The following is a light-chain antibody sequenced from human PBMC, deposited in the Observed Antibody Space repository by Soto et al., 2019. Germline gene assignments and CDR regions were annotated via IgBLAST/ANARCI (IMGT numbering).Light chain of an antibody. CDR2: EVS. CDR1: SSDIGGYNY. J-gene: IGLJ2*01. V-gene: IGLV2-14*01. CDR3: SSYTTGNTLL. Sequence: QSALTQPASVSGSPGQSITISCTGTSSDIGGYNYVSWYQQHPGRAPKLMIYEVSNRPSGVSNRFSGSKSGNTATLAISGLQAEDEANYYCSSYTTGNTLLFGGGTKLTVL.